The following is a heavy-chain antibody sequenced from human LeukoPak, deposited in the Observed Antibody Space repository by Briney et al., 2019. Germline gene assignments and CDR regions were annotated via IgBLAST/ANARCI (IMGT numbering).Heavy chain of an antibody. CDR2: INHSGST. CDR1: GGSLSGYY. CDR3: ARHCSSTSCYHIDY. J-gene: IGHJ4*02. D-gene: IGHD2-2*01. Sequence: KPSETLSVTCAVYGGSLSGYYWSSIRQPPGEGLGWVGEINHSGSTNYTPSLNSRVTISVDTSKNQFSLKLSSVTAADTAVYYCARHCSSTSCYHIDYWGTGTLVTVSS. V-gene: IGHV4-34*01.